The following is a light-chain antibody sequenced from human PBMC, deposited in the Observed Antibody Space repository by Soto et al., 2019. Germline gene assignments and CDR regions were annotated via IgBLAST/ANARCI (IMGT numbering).Light chain of an antibody. CDR1: SSDVGNYNL. CDR2: EGT. J-gene: IGLJ1*01. Sequence: QSAVTQPASVSGSPGQSIAISCTGTSSDVGNYNLVSWYQQHSGKAPKLMIYEGTKRPSGVSDRFSGSKSGNTASLTISGLQAEDEADYYCCSYASTGTYVFGTGTKVTVL. V-gene: IGLV2-23*01. CDR3: CSYASTGTYV.